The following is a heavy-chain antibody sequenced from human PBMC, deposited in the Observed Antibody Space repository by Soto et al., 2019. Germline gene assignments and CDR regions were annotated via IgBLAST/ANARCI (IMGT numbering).Heavy chain of an antibody. CDR3: ARDSGSYYGVENWFDP. CDR2: IIPIFGTA. CDR1: GYTFSSYA. D-gene: IGHD1-26*01. V-gene: IGHV1-69*13. Sequence: ASVKVSCKASGYTFSSYAISWVRQAPGQGLEWMGGIIPIFGTANYAQKFQGRVTITADESTSTAYMELSSLRSEDTAVYYCARDSGSYYGVENWFDPWGQGTLVTVSS. J-gene: IGHJ5*02.